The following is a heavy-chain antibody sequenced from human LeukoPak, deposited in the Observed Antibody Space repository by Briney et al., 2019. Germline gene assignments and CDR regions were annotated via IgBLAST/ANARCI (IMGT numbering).Heavy chain of an antibody. CDR1: GGSISSSSYY. CDR2: IYYSGST. D-gene: IGHD6-6*01. CDR3: ARLGPPNFSSSTASGPDY. V-gene: IGHV4-39*01. J-gene: IGHJ4*02. Sequence: SETLSLTCTVSGGSISSSSYYWGWTRQPPGKGLEWIGSIYYSGSTYYNPSFKSRVTISVDTSKNQSSLKLSSVTAADTAVYYCARLGPPNFSSSTASGPDYWGQGTLVTVSS.